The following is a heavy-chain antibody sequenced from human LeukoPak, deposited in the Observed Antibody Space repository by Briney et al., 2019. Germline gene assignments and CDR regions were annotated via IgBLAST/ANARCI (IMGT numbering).Heavy chain of an antibody. CDR2: ISSSSSYI. CDR1: GFTFSSYS. J-gene: IGHJ4*02. V-gene: IGHV3-21*04. D-gene: IGHD6-13*01. CDR3: AKGSAAGRPYYFDN. Sequence: GGSLRLSCAASGFTFSSYSMNWVRQAPGKGLEWVSSISSSSSYIYYADSVKGRFTISRDNAKNSLYLQMNSLRAEDTALYYCAKGSAAGRPYYFDNWGQGTLVTVSA.